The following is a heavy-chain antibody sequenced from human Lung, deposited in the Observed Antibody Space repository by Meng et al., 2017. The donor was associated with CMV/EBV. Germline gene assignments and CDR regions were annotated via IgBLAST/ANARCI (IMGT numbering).Heavy chain of an antibody. Sequence: ASVKVSCKASDYSFTSYGISWVRQAPGQGLEWMGWINTYKGNTNYAQKFQGRVTMTAETSTSTVYMEVSGLRFDDTAIYYCARSITIYRIDVWGLGTAVTVSS. J-gene: IGHJ6*02. CDR3: ARSITIYRIDV. CDR2: INTYKGNT. D-gene: IGHD3-3*01. CDR1: DYSFTSYG. V-gene: IGHV1-18*01.